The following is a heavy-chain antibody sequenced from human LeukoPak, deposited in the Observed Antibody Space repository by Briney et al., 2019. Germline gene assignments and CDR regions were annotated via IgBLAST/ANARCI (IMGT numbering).Heavy chain of an antibody. CDR3: ARDPSMVRGVKSNWFDP. J-gene: IGHJ5*02. V-gene: IGHV1-18*01. Sequence: RASVKVSCKASGYTFTSYGISWVRQAPGQGLEWMGWISAYNGNTNYAQKLQGRVTITRDTSASTAYMELSSLRSEDTAVYYCARDPSMVRGVKSNWFDPWGQGTLVTVSS. CDR2: ISAYNGNT. CDR1: GYTFTSYG. D-gene: IGHD3-10*01.